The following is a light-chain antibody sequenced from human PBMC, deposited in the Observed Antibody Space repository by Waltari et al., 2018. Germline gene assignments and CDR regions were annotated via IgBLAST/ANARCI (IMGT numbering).Light chain of an antibody. Sequence: EIVLTQSPGTLSLSPGERATLSCRASQSVSSSYLAWYQQKPGQAPRLLIYGASSRATGIPHRFSGGGSGTDFTLIISRLEPEDFAVYYCQQYGSSPWTFGQGTKVEIK. V-gene: IGKV3-20*01. CDR1: QSVSSSY. CDR2: GAS. J-gene: IGKJ1*01. CDR3: QQYGSSPWT.